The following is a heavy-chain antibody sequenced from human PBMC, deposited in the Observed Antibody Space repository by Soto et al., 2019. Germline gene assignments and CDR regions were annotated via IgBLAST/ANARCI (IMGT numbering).Heavy chain of an antibody. Sequence: PSETLSLTCAVYGGSFSGYYWTWIRQPPGKGLEWIGEITHSGSTNYNPSLKSRVTISVDTSKNQFSLNLNSVTAADTAVYYCARRSSSSLGSLFDPWGRGILVTVSS. D-gene: IGHD6-6*01. CDR2: ITHSGST. CDR1: GGSFSGYY. CDR3: ARRSSSSLGSLFDP. V-gene: IGHV4-34*01. J-gene: IGHJ5*02.